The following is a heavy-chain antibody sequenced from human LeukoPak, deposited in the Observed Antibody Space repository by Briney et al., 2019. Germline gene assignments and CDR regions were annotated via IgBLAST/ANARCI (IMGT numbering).Heavy chain of an antibody. Sequence: PSETLSLTCTVSGGSISSGGYYWSWIRQPPGKGLEWIGYIYHSGSTYYNPSLKSRVTISVDRSKNQFSLKLSSVTAADTAVYYCARDGRYCSSTSCSSDWGQGTLVTVSS. D-gene: IGHD2-2*01. J-gene: IGHJ4*02. CDR1: GGSISSGGYY. V-gene: IGHV4-30-2*01. CDR2: IYHSGST. CDR3: ARDGRYCSSTSCSSD.